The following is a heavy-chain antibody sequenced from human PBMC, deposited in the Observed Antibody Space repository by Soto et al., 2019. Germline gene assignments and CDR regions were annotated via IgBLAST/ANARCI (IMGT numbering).Heavy chain of an antibody. V-gene: IGHV4-39*01. CDR1: GGSISSSSYY. CDR3: ARHVLAAAGTGYYYYMDV. CDR2: THYSGGP. J-gene: IGHJ6*03. D-gene: IGHD6-13*01. Sequence: SETLSLTCTVSGGSISSSSYYWGWVRQTPGKGQVWTGRTHYSGGPYYNPSLKIRVTISVDTSKNQFSLMLSSVTAADTAVYYCARHVLAAAGTGYYYYMDVWGKGTTVTVSS.